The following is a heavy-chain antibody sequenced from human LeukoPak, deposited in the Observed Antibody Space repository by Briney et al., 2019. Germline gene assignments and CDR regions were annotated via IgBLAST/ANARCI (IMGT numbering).Heavy chain of an antibody. CDR2: INPSGGST. V-gene: IGHV1-46*01. CDR1: GYTFTSYY. Sequence: ASVKVSCKASGYTFTSYYMHWVRQARGQGLEWMGIINPSGGSTSYAQKFQGRVTMTRDTSTSTVYMELSSLRSEDTAVYYCARQTVEMATILDWGQGTLVTVSS. CDR3: ARQTVEMATILD. J-gene: IGHJ4*02. D-gene: IGHD5-24*01.